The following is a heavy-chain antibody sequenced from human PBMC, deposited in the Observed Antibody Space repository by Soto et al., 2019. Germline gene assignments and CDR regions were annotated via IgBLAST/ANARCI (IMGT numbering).Heavy chain of an antibody. V-gene: IGHV3-53*01. CDR3: ARAKRGGFAC. J-gene: IGHJ4*02. CDR1: GFTVNGNY. D-gene: IGHD3-16*01. Sequence: EVQLVESGGGLIRPGGTLRLSCAASGFTVNGNYVSWVRQAPGKGLELVSFTYSGGNTDYADSVKGRFTTSTDTSKNTLYLQMNSLTSEDTAVYYCARAKRGGFACWFQGTLVSVSS. CDR2: TYSGGNT.